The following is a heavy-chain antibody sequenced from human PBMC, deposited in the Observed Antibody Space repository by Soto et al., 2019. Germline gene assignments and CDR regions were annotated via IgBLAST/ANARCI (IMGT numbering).Heavy chain of an antibody. CDR1: GYNFNKYA. CDR2: IGTSGDNT. J-gene: IGHJ3*02. CDR3: ARRAYYFDDTGSHAFDI. Sequence: EVQLLESGGGLRQPGGSLRLSCVAPGYNFNKYAVSWVRQAPGKGLEWVSAIGTSGDNTYYTDSVKGRFTISRDNSKNMLYLQMDSLTAEDTAVYYCARRAYYFDDTGSHAFDIWGQGTRVTVSS. D-gene: IGHD3-22*01. V-gene: IGHV3-23*01.